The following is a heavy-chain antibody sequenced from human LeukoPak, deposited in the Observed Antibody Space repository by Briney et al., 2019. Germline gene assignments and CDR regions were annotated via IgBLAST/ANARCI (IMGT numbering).Heavy chain of an antibody. V-gene: IGHV3-30*02. CDR3: AKVRRFLEWLLDY. CDR2: IRYDGSNK. J-gene: IGHJ4*02. CDR1: GFTFSSYG. Sequence: GGSLGLSCAASGFTFSSYGMHWVRQAPGKGLEWVAFIRYDGSNKYYADSVKGRFTISRDNSKNTLYLQMNSLRAEDTAVYYCAKVRRFLEWLLDYWGQGTLVTVSS. D-gene: IGHD3-3*01.